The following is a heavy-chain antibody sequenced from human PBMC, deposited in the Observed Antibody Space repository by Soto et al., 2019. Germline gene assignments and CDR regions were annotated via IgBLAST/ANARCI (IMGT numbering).Heavy chain of an antibody. CDR2: IYYSGST. D-gene: IGHD4-17*01. J-gene: IGHJ4*02. V-gene: IGHV4-59*01. CDR3: ARSTHDYGDYGTAVLDY. Sequence: SETLSLTCTVSGGSISNYYWSWIRQPPGKGLEWIGYIYYSGSTNYNPSLKSRVTISVDTSKNQFSLKLSSVTAADTAVYYCARSTHDYGDYGTAVLDYWGQGTLVTVSS. CDR1: GGSISNYY.